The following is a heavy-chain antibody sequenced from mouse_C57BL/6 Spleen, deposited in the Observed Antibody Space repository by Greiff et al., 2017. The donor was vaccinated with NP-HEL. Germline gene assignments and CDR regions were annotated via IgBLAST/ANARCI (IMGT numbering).Heavy chain of an antibody. D-gene: IGHD1-1*01. J-gene: IGHJ2*01. Sequence: VQLQQSGAELARPGASVKPSCKASGYTFTSYGISWVKQRTGQGLEWIGEIYPRSGNTYYNEKFKGKATLTADKSSSTAYMELRSLTSEDSAVYFCARDYYGSSPYFDYWGQGTTLTVSS. CDR2: IYPRSGNT. CDR1: GYTFTSYG. CDR3: ARDYYGSSPYFDY. V-gene: IGHV1-81*01.